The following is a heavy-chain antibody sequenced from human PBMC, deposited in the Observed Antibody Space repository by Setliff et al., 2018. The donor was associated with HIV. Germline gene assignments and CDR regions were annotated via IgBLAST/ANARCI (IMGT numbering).Heavy chain of an antibody. Sequence: SETLSLTCTVSGDSISSYYWSWIRQHPGKGLEWIGYIYYSGSTYYNPSLKSRVTISVDTSKNQFSLKLYSVTAADTSVYYCARRWGIRGYSSWGQGTLVTVSS. CDR3: ARRWGIRGYSS. J-gene: IGHJ5*02. CDR2: IYYSGST. D-gene: IGHD5-18*01. CDR1: GDSISSYY. V-gene: IGHV4-59*12.